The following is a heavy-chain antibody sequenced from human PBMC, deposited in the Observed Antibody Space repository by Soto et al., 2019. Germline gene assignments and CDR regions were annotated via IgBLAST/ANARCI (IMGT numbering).Heavy chain of an antibody. J-gene: IGHJ4*02. D-gene: IGHD5-18*01. CDR2: ISYDGSNK. Sequence: QVQLVESGGGVVQPGRSLRLSCAASGFTFSSYAMHWVRQAPGKGLEWVAVISYDGSNKYYADSVKGRFTISRDNSKNTLYLQMNSLRAEDTAVYYCARDLLTGYSYGYLYYWGQGTLVTVSS. CDR1: GFTFSSYA. V-gene: IGHV3-30-3*01. CDR3: ARDLLTGYSYGYLYY.